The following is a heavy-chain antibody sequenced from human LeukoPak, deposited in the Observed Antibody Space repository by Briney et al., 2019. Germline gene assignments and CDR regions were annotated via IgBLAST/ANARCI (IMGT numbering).Heavy chain of an antibody. J-gene: IGHJ4*02. D-gene: IGHD5-24*01. CDR2: ISWNSGSI. CDR3: AKVGDGYNHGPFDY. Sequence: GGSLRLSCAASGFTFDDYAMHWVRQAPGKGLEWVSGISWNSGSIGYADSVKCRFTISRDNAKNSLYLQMNSLRAEDTALYYCAKVGDGYNHGPFDYWGQGTLVTVSS. CDR1: GFTFDDYA. V-gene: IGHV3-9*01.